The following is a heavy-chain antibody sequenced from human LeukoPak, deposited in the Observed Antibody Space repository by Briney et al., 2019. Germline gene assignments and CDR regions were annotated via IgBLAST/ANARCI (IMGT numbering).Heavy chain of an antibody. J-gene: IGHJ4*02. Sequence: ASVTVSCKASGYTFTVYYMHWVRQAPGQGLEWMGWINPNSGGTNYAQKFQGRVTITRDTSISTAYMELSRLRSDDTAVYYCARGVLRLGEFHYWGQGTLVTVSS. D-gene: IGHD3-16*01. CDR3: ARGVLRLGEFHY. CDR2: INPNSGGT. V-gene: IGHV1-2*02. CDR1: GYTFTVYY.